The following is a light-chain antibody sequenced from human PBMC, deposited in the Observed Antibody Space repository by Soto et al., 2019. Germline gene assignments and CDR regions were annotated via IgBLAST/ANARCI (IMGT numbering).Light chain of an antibody. CDR1: SSNIGDNY. CDR3: GTWYSSLSAV. CDR2: DND. J-gene: IGLJ2*01. Sequence: QSVLTQPPSVSAAPGQTVTISCSGSSSNIGDNYVSWYQQLPGTAPKLLIFDNDKRPSGIPDRFSGSKSGTSATLGISGLQTGDEADYYCGTWYSSLSAVFGGGTKLTVL. V-gene: IGLV1-51*01.